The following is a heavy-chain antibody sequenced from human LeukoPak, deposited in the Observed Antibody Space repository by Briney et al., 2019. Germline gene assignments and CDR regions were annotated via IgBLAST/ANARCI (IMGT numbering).Heavy chain of an antibody. CDR3: ARPYSSSFYYYMDV. CDR2: INWNGGST. V-gene: IGHV3-20*04. Sequence: TGGSLRLSCAASGFTFDDYGMSWVRQAPGKGLEWVSGINWNGGSTGYADSVKGRFTISRDNAKNSLYLQMNSLRAEDTALYYCARPYSSSFYYYMDVWGKGTTVTVSS. CDR1: GFTFDDYG. J-gene: IGHJ6*03. D-gene: IGHD6-13*01.